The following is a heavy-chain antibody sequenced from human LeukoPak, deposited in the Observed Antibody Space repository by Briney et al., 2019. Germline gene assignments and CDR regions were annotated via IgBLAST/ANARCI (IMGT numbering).Heavy chain of an antibody. J-gene: IGHJ4*01. V-gene: IGHV4-39*01. CDR2: VIYSGST. CDR3: ARRGEISFCDY. D-gene: IGHD2-21*01. CDR1: GVAMGKSVYY. Sequence: DTLSHTSRSKGVAMGKSVYYGGWLILSQKKGLEWIGSVIYSGSTHYNPSLKSRVTISVDTSKNQFSLKLSSVTAADTAVYYCARRGEISFCDYWCHGSLVMVSS.